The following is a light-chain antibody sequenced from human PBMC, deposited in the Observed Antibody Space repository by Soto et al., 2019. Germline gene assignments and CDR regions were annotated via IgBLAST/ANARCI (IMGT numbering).Light chain of an antibody. CDR3: QKYNSAPLT. J-gene: IGKJ4*01. CDR1: QGISNS. CDR2: AAS. Sequence: DIQMTQSPSSLSASLGDRVTITCRASQGISNSLAWYQQKPGKLPNLLIYAASTLQTGVPSRFSGSGSGTDLTLTISTLLPEDVATYYCQKYNSAPLTFGGGTKVEI. V-gene: IGKV1-27*01.